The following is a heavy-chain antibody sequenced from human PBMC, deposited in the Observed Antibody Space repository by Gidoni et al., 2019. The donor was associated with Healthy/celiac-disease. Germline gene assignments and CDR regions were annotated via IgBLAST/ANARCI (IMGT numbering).Heavy chain of an antibody. J-gene: IGHJ4*02. CDR3: ASSTGGESSGSYWVFDY. D-gene: IGHD3-10*01. V-gene: IGHV4-39*01. CDR1: GGSISSSSYY. CDR2: IYYSGST. Sequence: QLQLQESGPGLVKPSETLSLTCTVSGGSISSSSYYWGWIRQPPGKGLEWIGSIYYSGSTYYNPSLKSRVTISVDTSKNQFSLKLSSVTAADTAVYYCASSTGGESSGSYWVFDYWGQGTLVTVSS.